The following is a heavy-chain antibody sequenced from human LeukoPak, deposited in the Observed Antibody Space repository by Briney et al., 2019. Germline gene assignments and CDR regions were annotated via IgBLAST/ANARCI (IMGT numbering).Heavy chain of an antibody. Sequence: SETLSLTCTVSGGSISSSSYYWGWLRQPPGKGLEWIGSIYYSGSTYYNPSLKSRVTISVDTSKNQFSLKLSSVTAADTAVYYCARGVATEYYDFWSGYYLYYFDYWGQGTLVTVSS. CDR2: IYYSGST. J-gene: IGHJ4*02. V-gene: IGHV4-39*01. CDR3: ARGVATEYYDFWSGYYLYYFDY. D-gene: IGHD3-3*01. CDR1: GGSISSSSYY.